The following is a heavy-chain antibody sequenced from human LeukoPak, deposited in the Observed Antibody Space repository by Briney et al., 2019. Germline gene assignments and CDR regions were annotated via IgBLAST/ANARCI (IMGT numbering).Heavy chain of an antibody. Sequence: GWSLRLSCAASGFTFSSYAMSWVRQAPGKGLEWVSAISGSGGSTYYADSVKGRFTISRDNSKNTLYLQMNSLRAEDTAVYYCAKDTGGSYTYYFDYWGQGTLVTVSS. CDR3: AKDTGGSYTYYFDY. J-gene: IGHJ4*02. V-gene: IGHV3-23*01. CDR1: GFTFSSYA. D-gene: IGHD1-26*01. CDR2: ISGSGGST.